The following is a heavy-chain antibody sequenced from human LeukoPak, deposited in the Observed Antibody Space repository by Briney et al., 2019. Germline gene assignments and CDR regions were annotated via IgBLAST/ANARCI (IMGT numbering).Heavy chain of an antibody. J-gene: IGHJ5*02. CDR3: ARGSQARDYDSSGYLTWFDP. CDR1: GGSFSCYY. Sequence: SETLSLTCAVYGGSFSCYYWSWIRQPPGKGLEWIGEINHSGSTNYNPSLKSRVTISVDTSKNQFSLKLSSVTAADTAVYYCARGSQARDYDSSGYLTWFDPWGQGTLVTVSS. CDR2: INHSGST. V-gene: IGHV4-34*01. D-gene: IGHD3-22*01.